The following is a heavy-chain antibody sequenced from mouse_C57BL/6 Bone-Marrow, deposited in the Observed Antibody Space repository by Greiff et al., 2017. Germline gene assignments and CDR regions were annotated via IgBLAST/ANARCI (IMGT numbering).Heavy chain of an antibody. CDR2: IDPSYSET. J-gene: IGHJ3*01. CDR3: SLGSSLFAY. Sequence: QVQLQQPGAELVRPGSSVKMSCKASGYTFTSYWMHWVKQRPIQGLEWIGNIDPSYSETHYNEKFKDKATLTVDKSSSTAYMQLSSLTSEYSTVYDCSLGSSLFAYWGQGTLVTVSA. V-gene: IGHV1-52*01. D-gene: IGHD1-1*01. CDR1: GYTFTSYW.